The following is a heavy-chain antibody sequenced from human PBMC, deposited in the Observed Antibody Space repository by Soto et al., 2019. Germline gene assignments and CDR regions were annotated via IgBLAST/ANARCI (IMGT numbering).Heavy chain of an antibody. CDR2: INAANGDT. Sequence: ASVKVSCNASGYTFTSYGIHWVRQAPGQRLEWMGWINAANGDTKYSPKFQGRDTITRDTSASTAYMELSSLRSEDTAVYYCVRRHVSATGIDWFDPWGQGTLVTVSS. J-gene: IGHJ5*02. D-gene: IGHD6-13*01. CDR3: VRRHVSATGIDWFDP. V-gene: IGHV1-3*01. CDR1: GYTFTSYG.